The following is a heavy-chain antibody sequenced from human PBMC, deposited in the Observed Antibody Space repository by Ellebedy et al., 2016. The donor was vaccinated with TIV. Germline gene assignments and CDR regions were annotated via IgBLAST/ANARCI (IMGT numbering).Heavy chain of an antibody. V-gene: IGHV3-7*01. CDR2: INQDGSDK. J-gene: IGHJ3*02. CDR3: ATDGSYGDYRSPTHAFVM. CDR1: GFSFSSYW. Sequence: GGSLRLSCAVSGFSFSSYWMTWVRQTPGKGLEWVANINQDGSDKYYVDSLRGRFTISRDNAKNSLYLQMNSLRGEDTAVYYCATDGSYGDYRSPTHAFVMWGQGTLVTVSS. D-gene: IGHD4-17*01.